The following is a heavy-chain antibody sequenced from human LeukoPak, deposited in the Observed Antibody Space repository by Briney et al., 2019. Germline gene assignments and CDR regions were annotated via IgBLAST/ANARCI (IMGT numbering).Heavy chain of an antibody. CDR1: GYTFTGYY. V-gene: IGHV1-2*04. J-gene: IGHJ4*02. CDR3: ARGYDSSGYLH. D-gene: IGHD3-22*01. CDR2: INPNSGGT. Sequence: ASVTVSCKASGYTFTGYYMHWVRQVPGQGLEWMGWINPNSGGTNYAQKFQGWVTMTRDTSISTAYMELSRLRSDDTAVYYCARGYDSSGYLHWGQGTLVTVSS.